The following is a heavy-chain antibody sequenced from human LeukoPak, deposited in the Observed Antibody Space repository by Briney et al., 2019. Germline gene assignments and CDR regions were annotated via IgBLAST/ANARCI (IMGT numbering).Heavy chain of an antibody. CDR2: IYSSGST. CDR1: GGSISSSY. V-gene: IGHV4-4*07. Sequence: KASETLSLTCTVSGGSISSSYWSWIRQPAGKGLEWIGRIYSSGSTNYNPSLKSRVTMSVDTSKNHFSLKLSSVTAADTAVYFCTKSPLILQNWFDPWGQGTLVTVSS. J-gene: IGHJ5*02. D-gene: IGHD3-22*01. CDR3: TKSPLILQNWFDP.